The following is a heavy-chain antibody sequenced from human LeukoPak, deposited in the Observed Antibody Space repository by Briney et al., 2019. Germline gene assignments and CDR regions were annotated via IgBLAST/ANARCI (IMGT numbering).Heavy chain of an antibody. CDR1: RGSISSTTFY. J-gene: IGHJ4*02. V-gene: IGHV4-39*01. CDR2: IYYSWST. CDR3: ASRLAPGSLSL. Sequence: SETLSLTCSVSRGSISSTTFYWDWIRQPPGKGLEWIGGIYYSWSTYYNPSLQSRVTMSVDTSKNQFSLKLTSVTAADTAVYYCASRLAPGSLSLWGQGTLVTVSS. D-gene: IGHD3-9*01.